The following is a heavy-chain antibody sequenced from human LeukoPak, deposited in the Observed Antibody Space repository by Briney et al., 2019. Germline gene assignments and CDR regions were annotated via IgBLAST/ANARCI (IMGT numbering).Heavy chain of an antibody. D-gene: IGHD1-14*01. CDR3: AKPARTDYADY. Sequence: PGGTLRLSCVASGFTFSSYAVNWVRQAPGKGLEWVSSINGSGDRTYYADSVKGRFTISRDNSKNTLYLQMNSLRAEDTAVYYCAKPARTDYADYWGQGTLVTVSS. CDR1: GFTFSSYA. CDR2: INGSGDRT. J-gene: IGHJ4*02. V-gene: IGHV3-23*01.